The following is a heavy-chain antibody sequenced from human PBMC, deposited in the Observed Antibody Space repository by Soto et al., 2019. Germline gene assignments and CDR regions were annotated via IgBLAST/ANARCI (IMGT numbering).Heavy chain of an antibody. CDR1: GASISYGGFS. J-gene: IGHJ4*02. CDR2: ISHLENT. CDR3: ARGGGYDSFDY. D-gene: IGHD5-12*01. Sequence: TLSLTCTVSGASISYGGFSWSWIRQSPGKGLEWIGYISHLENTYLHPSFKSRLTMSIDRTRNQFSLKLSSVTAADMAVYYCARGGGYDSFDYWGQGVLVTVSS. V-gene: IGHV4-30-2*06.